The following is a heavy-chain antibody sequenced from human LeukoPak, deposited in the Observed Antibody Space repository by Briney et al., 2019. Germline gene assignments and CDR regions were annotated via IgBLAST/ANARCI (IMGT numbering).Heavy chain of an antibody. CDR3: ARRHYYDSSGYYYPPPPRGWFDP. CDR2: IYYSGST. V-gene: IGHV4-39*01. J-gene: IGHJ5*02. Sequence: SETLSLTCTVSGGSISSSSYYWGWIRQPPGKGLEWIGSIYYSGSTYYNPSLKRRVTISVDTSKNQFSLKLSSVTPSDPAAYSCARRHYYDSSGYYYPPPPRGWFDPWGQGTLVTVSS. D-gene: IGHD3-22*01. CDR1: GGSISSSSYY.